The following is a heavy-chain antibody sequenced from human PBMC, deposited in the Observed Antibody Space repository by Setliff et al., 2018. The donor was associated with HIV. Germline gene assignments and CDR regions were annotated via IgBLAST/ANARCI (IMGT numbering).Heavy chain of an antibody. J-gene: IGHJ3*02. CDR3: ARIIMPRGGAFDI. Sequence: PSETLSLTCTVSGGSISSSSYYWSWIRQPAGKGLEWIGRIYTSGSTNYNPSLKSRVTISVDTSKNQFSLKLSSVTAAGTAVYYCARIIMPRGGAFDIWGQGTMVTVSS. V-gene: IGHV4-61*02. CDR2: IYTSGST. D-gene: IGHD3-10*01. CDR1: GGSISSSSYY.